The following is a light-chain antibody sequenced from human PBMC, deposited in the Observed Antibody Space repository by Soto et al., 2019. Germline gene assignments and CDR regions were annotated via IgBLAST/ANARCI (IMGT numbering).Light chain of an antibody. Sequence: QSVLTQPASVSGSPGQSITISCTGTSSDVGGYNYVSWYQQHPGKAPKLMIYEVSNRPSRVSNRFSGSKSGNTASLTISGLQAEDEADYYCSSYTRSSTSYVFGTGIKVTVL. CDR2: EVS. CDR1: SSDVGGYNY. CDR3: SSYTRSSTSYV. V-gene: IGLV2-14*01. J-gene: IGLJ1*01.